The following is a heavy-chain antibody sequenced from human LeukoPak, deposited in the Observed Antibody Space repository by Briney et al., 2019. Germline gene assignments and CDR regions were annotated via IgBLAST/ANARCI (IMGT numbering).Heavy chain of an antibody. V-gene: IGHV4-4*07. CDR3: ARDGSAAGYSSRGDYSYMDV. Sequence: SETLSLTCTVSGGSISGYYWGWIRQPAGKGLEWIGRIYTSGSTNYNPSLKGRVTISVDTSKNQFSLKLSSVTAADTAVYYCARDGSAAGYSSRGDYSYMDVWGKGTTVTISS. D-gene: IGHD6-13*01. J-gene: IGHJ6*03. CDR1: GGSISGYY. CDR2: IYTSGST.